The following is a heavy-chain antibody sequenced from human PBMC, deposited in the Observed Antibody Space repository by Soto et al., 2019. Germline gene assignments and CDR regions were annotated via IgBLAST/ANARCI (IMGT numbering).Heavy chain of an antibody. CDR2: ISSSSSYT. CDR1: GFPFSSYS. J-gene: IGHJ4*02. V-gene: IGHV3-21*01. D-gene: IGHD5-18*01. CDR3: GRVGTVTTPWTPFAY. Sequence: GGSLRLSCAASGFPFSSYSMNWVRQAPGKGLEWVSSISSSSSYTYYADSVKGRFTISRDNSMNTLFLQMNSLRAEDTAVYYSGRVGTVTTPWTPFAYGGRGTLVTVSS.